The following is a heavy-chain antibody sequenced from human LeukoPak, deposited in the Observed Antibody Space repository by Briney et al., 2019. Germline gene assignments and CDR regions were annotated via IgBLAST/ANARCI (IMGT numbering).Heavy chain of an antibody. D-gene: IGHD5-24*01. V-gene: IGHV3-7*01. CDR3: ARREGYNFDY. Sequence: PGGSLSLSCAASGFSFTTYGMSWVREAPGKGLEWVANIKREGSEKYYVDSVKGRFTISRDNAKHSLYLQMNSLRAEDTAVYFCARREGYNFDYWGQGSLVTVSS. J-gene: IGHJ4*02. CDR2: IKREGSEK. CDR1: GFSFTTYG.